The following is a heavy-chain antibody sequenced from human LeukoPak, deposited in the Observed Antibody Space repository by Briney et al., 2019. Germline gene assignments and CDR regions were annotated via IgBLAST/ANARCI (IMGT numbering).Heavy chain of an antibody. CDR1: GYTFTGYY. D-gene: IGHD3-16*01. CDR2: INPNSGGT. V-gene: IGHV1-2*02. Sequence: ASVKVSCKASGYTFTGYYMHRVRQAPGQGLEWMGWINPNSGGTNYAQKFQGRVTMTRDTSISTAYMELSRLRSDDTAVYYCARVAITLPGPPPFDPWGQGTLVTVSS. J-gene: IGHJ5*02. CDR3: ARVAITLPGPPPFDP.